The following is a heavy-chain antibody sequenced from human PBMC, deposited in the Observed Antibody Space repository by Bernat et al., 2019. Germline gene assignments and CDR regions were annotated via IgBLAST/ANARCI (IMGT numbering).Heavy chain of an antibody. CDR2: VYPGDSDT. J-gene: IGHJ4*02. D-gene: IGHD3-10*01. CDR1: GYSFINYW. CDR3: ARRVVGVSIYFDY. Sequence: EVQLVQPGAEVKKPGESLKISCMGSGYSFINYWIGWVRQMPGKGLEWMGIVYPGDSDTTYSPSFQGQVTMSADMSISTAYLQWSSLKALDTAIYYCARRVVGVSIYFDYWGQGTVVTVSS. V-gene: IGHV5-51*03.